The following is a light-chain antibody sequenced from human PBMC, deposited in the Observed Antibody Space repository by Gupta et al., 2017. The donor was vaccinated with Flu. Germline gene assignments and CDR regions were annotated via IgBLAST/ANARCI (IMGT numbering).Light chain of an antibody. CDR2: SAS. V-gene: IGKV1-39*01. J-gene: IGKJ4*01. CDR3: QQSYSGLT. Sequence: SPSFLSASVGDRVTWTCRESQSIGINLNWYQQRPGKAPQLLIYSASLLKVGVPSRFTGTGSGTEFALTITRLRPEDSATYYCQQSYSGLTFGGGAKVEIK. CDR1: QSIGIN.